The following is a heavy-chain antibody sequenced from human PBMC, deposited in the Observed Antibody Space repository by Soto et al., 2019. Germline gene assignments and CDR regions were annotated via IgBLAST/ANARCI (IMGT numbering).Heavy chain of an antibody. V-gene: IGHV1-18*01. CDR1: GYTFTSYG. Sequence: GASVKVSCKASGYTFTSYGISWVRQAPGQGLEWMGWISAYNGNTNYAQKLQGRVTMTTDTSTSTAYMELRSLRSDDTAVYYCARDLVVATIRGLDDFDSWGQGTLVTVSS. CDR2: ISAYNGNT. CDR3: ARDLVVATIRGLDDFDS. J-gene: IGHJ4*02. D-gene: IGHD5-12*01.